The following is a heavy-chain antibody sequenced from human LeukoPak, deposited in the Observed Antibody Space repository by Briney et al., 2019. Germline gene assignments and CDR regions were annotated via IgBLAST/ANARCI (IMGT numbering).Heavy chain of an antibody. J-gene: IGHJ4*02. D-gene: IGHD3-22*01. CDR3: AGDSVPYYYDSSGYYYFDY. Sequence: SVKVSCKASGGTFSSYAISWVRQAPGQGLEWMGGIIPIFGTANYAQKFQGRVTITTDESTSTAYMELSSLRSEDTAVYYCAGDSVPYYYDSSGYYYFDYWGQGTLVTVSS. CDR2: IIPIFGTA. V-gene: IGHV1-69*05. CDR1: GGTFSSYA.